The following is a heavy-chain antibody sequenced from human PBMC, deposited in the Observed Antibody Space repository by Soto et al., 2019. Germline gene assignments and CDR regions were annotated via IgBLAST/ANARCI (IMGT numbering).Heavy chain of an antibody. D-gene: IGHD3-10*01. CDR2: IWYDGSNK. V-gene: IGHV3-33*01. Sequence: QVQLVESGGGVVQPGRSLRLSCVASGFTFSNYGMHWGRQAPGKGPEWVAVIWYDGSNKDYADYVKGRFTISRDNSRNTLYLQMNSLRAEDTAVYYCASALETGDYWGQGTLVTVSS. J-gene: IGHJ4*02. CDR1: GFTFSNYG. CDR3: ASALETGDY.